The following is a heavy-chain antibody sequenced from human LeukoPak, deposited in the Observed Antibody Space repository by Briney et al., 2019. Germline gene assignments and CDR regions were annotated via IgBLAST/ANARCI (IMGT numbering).Heavy chain of an antibody. CDR3: ARGYLGVLSY. Sequence: SQTLSLTCAVSGGSISSGGYSWSWLRQPPGKGLEWIGYIYHSGSTYYNPSLKSRVTISVDRSKNQFSLKLSSVTAADTAVYYCARGYLGVLSYWGQGTLVTVSS. D-gene: IGHD3-16*01. CDR1: GGSISSGGYS. J-gene: IGHJ4*02. CDR2: IYHSGST. V-gene: IGHV4-30-2*01.